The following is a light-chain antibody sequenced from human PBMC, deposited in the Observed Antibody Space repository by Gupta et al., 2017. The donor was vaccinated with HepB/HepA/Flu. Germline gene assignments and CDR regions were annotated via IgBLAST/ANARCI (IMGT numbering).Light chain of an antibody. V-gene: IGKV3-20*01. CDR2: GAS. CDR1: QSVSSSY. Sequence: DIVLTQSPGTLSLSPGERATLSCRASQSVSSSYLAWYQQKPGQAPRLLIYGASSRATGIPDRFSGSGSGTDFTLTISRLEPDDFAVYYCQQYGSSPFTFGPGTKVDIK. J-gene: IGKJ3*01. CDR3: QQYGSSPFT.